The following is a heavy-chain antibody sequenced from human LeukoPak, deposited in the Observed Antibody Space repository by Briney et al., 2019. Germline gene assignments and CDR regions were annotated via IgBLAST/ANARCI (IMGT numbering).Heavy chain of an antibody. D-gene: IGHD2-8*01. CDR3: ARGGRTIVLMVYAIRYAFDI. J-gene: IGHJ3*02. V-gene: IGHV4-34*01. Sequence: SETLSLTCAVYGGSFSGYYWSWIRQPPGKGLEWLGEINHSGSTNYNPSLKSRVTISVDTSKNQFSLKLSSVTAADTAVYYCARGGRTIVLMVYAIRYAFDIWGQETMVTVSS. CDR2: INHSGST. CDR1: GGSFSGYY.